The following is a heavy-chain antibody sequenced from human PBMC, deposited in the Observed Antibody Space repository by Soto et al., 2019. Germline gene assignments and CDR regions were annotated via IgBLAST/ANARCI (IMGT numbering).Heavy chain of an antibody. D-gene: IGHD2-2*02. Sequence: QAQLQESGPGLVKPSETLSLTCTVSGGSVSSGSYYWTWIRQPPGKGLEWIGHIYYSGSTNYNPSLKSRVTISVDTSKNQFSLKLSSVTAADTAVYYCAREYHPWGQGTLVTVSS. CDR2: IYYSGST. CDR3: AREYHP. V-gene: IGHV4-61*01. J-gene: IGHJ5*02. CDR1: GGSVSSGSYY.